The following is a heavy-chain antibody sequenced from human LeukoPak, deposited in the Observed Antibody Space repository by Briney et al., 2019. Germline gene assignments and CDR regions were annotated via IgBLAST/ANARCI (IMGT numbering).Heavy chain of an antibody. CDR3: ARRGYDSRGYHFYFDY. CDR1: RYSFTNYW. Sequence: GESLKISCKASRYSFTNYWIGWVRQMPGKGLEWMGNIYPGTSDTKYSPSLQGQVTVSADKSISTAYLQWSSLKASDTAMYYCARRGYDSRGYHFYFDYWGQGTLVTVSS. V-gene: IGHV5-51*01. D-gene: IGHD3-22*01. CDR2: IYPGTSDT. J-gene: IGHJ4*02.